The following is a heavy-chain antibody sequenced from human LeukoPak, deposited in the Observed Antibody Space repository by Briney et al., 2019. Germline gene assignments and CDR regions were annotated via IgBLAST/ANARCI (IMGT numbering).Heavy chain of an antibody. V-gene: IGHV4-31*03. Sequence: PSETLSLTCTVSGGSFSSGGYYWSWIRQHPGKGLEWIGYFYYTGSTYFNPSLKSRVTISVDTSMNQLSLKLSSVTAADTAVYYCAREREYSSGWFGYYFDFWGQGTLVTVSS. CDR2: FYYTGST. CDR1: GGSFSSGGYY. J-gene: IGHJ4*02. D-gene: IGHD6-19*01. CDR3: AREREYSSGWFGYYFDF.